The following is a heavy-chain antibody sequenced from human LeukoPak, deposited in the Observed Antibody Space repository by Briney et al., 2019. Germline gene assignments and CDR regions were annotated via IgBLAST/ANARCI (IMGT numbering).Heavy chain of an antibody. V-gene: IGHV1-2*07. CDR1: GYSLSDHY. Sequence: ASVKVSCTASGYSLSDHYMHWVRQAPGQGLEWMGWINPNSNGLNNYAHKFQGMVTMTSDTSISTASLVLSGLIYDETAVYFCARGRSHYDSSDYHETGFDYWGQGTLVTVSS. CDR2: INPNSNGLN. D-gene: IGHD3-22*01. CDR3: ARGRSHYDSSDYHETGFDY. J-gene: IGHJ4*02.